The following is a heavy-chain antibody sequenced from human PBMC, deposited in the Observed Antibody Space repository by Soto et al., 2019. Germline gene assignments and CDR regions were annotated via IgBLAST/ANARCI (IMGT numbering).Heavy chain of an antibody. CDR3: ADFWPSVSGMDV. CDR1: GGTFSSYA. V-gene: IGHV1-69*06. CDR2: IIPIFGTA. D-gene: IGHD3-3*01. J-gene: IGHJ6*02. Sequence: QVQLVQSGAEVKKPGSSVKVSCKASGGTFSSYAISWVRQAPGQGLEWMGGIIPIFGTANYAQKFQGRVTITADKFTSTAYMELCSLRSEDTAVYYCADFWPSVSGMDVWGQGTTVTVSS.